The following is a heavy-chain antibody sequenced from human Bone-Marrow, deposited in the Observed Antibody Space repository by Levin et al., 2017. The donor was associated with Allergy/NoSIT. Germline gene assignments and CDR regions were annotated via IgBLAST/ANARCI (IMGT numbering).Heavy chain of an antibody. CDR1: GGSISNSY. J-gene: IGHJ6*02. V-gene: IGHV4-59*01. D-gene: IGHD5-12*01. Sequence: SQTLSLTCSVSGGSISNSYWSWIRQAPGKGLEWIGYIKNSGTTKYNPSLNSRVTISADTSKNQVSLRLTSVTAADTAVYYCASLGYTISYYDYAMDVWGQGATVTVSS. CDR2: IKNSGTT. CDR3: ASLGYTISYYDYAMDV.